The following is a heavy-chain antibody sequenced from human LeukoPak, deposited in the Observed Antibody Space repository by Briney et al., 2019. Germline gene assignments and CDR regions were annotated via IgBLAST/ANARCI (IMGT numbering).Heavy chain of an antibody. J-gene: IGHJ4*02. CDR1: GFTFGSYA. D-gene: IGHD6-19*01. CDR2: ISGIGGST. V-gene: IGHV3-23*01. CDR3: AKTTAGYSSGRYPGWPVDY. Sequence: GGSLRLSCAASGFTFGSYAMYWVRQAPGKGLEWVSGISGIGGSTFYADSVKGRVTISRDNSENTVYLQMKSLRADDTAVYYCAKTTAGYSSGRYPGWPVDYWGQGTLVTVSS.